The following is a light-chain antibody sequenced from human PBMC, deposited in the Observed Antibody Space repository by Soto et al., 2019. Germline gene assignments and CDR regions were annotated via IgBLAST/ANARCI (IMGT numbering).Light chain of an antibody. CDR2: DVS. CDR1: SSDVGSYNL. J-gene: IGLJ2*01. CDR3: GSYAGSRV. Sequence: QSALTQPASVSGSPGQSITISCTGTSSDVGSYNLVSWYQQHPGKAPNLMIYDVSKRPSGVSNRFSGSKSGNTASLTISGLQAEDEADYYCGSYAGSRVFGGGTKVTVL. V-gene: IGLV2-23*02.